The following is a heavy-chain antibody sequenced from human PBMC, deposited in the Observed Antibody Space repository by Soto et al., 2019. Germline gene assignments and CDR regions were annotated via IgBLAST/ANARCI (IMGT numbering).Heavy chain of an antibody. J-gene: IGHJ4*02. CDR1: GFTFSTYA. CDR2: ITGSGGST. Sequence: GGSLRLSCAASGFTFSTYAMSWVRQAPGKGLEWVSAITGSGGSTYHADSVKGRFTISRDNAENTLYLQMSSLRAEDTAVYYCAKGSASSRPYFFDFWGQGTLVTVSS. CDR3: AKGSASSRPYFFDF. V-gene: IGHV3-23*01. D-gene: IGHD2-2*01.